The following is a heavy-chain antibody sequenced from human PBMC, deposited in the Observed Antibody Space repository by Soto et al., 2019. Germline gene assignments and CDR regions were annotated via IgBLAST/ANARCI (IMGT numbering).Heavy chain of an antibody. D-gene: IGHD2-2*01. Sequence: PGGSLRLSCAASGFTFSVYWMHWVRQAPGKGLVWVSRMKTDASSATYADSVKGRFTISRDNARNSLYLQMNSLRAEDTAVYYCARDILPAGISGYYYAMDVWGQGTTVTVSS. J-gene: IGHJ6*02. CDR1: GFTFSVYW. V-gene: IGHV3-74*01. CDR3: ARDILPAGISGYYYAMDV. CDR2: MKTDASSA.